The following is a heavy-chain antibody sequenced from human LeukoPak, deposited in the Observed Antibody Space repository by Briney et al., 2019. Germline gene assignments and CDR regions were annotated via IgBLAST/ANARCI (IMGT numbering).Heavy chain of an antibody. J-gene: IGHJ4*02. CDR2: INHSGST. CDR3: ARGRPSARFWGI. CDR1: GGSFSGYY. Sequence: PSETLSLTCTVYGGSFSGYYWSWIRQPPGKGLEWIGEINHSGSTNYNPSLKSRLTISVDTSKNQFSLKLSSVTAADTAVYYCARGRPSARFWGIWGQGTLVTVSS. D-gene: IGHD3-16*01. V-gene: IGHV4-34*01.